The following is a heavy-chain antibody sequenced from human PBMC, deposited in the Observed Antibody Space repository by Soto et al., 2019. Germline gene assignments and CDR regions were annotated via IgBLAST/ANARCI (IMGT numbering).Heavy chain of an antibody. CDR3: ARVWGGAFDI. Sequence: SETLSLTCTVSGGSISNSYWSWIRQSPEKGLEWIGYIYYSGSTNYNPSLKSRVTISVDTSKNQFSLKLSSVTAADTAVYYCARVWGGAFDIWGQGTMVTVSS. J-gene: IGHJ3*02. CDR2: IYYSGST. V-gene: IGHV4-59*01. CDR1: GGSISNSY. D-gene: IGHD3-10*01.